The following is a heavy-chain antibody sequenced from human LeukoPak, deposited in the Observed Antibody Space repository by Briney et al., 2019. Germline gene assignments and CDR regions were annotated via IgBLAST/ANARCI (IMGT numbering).Heavy chain of an antibody. CDR3: ARGAYYYDSSGYYDY. CDR2: IYYSGST. D-gene: IGHD3-22*01. CDR1: GGSIRGYY. J-gene: IGHJ4*02. Sequence: SETLSLTCTVSGGSIRGYYWSWIRQPPGKGLEWIGYIYYSGSTNYNPSLKSRVTISVDTSKNQFSLKLSSVTAADTAVYYCARGAYYYDSSGYYDYWGQGTLVTVSS. V-gene: IGHV4-59*01.